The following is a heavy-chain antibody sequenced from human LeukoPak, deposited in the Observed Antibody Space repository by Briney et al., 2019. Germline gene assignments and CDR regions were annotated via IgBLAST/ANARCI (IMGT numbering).Heavy chain of an antibody. CDR2: VSWNGGII. J-gene: IGHJ4*02. Sequence: GRSLRLSCAASGFTFDDYAMHWVRQAPGKGLEWVSGVSWNGGIIVYADSVKGRFTISRDNAKKSLYLQMNSLRAEDTALYYCAKPDYGSGTYYNVRYFDSWGQGTLVTVSS. V-gene: IGHV3-9*01. CDR1: GFTFDDYA. D-gene: IGHD3-10*01. CDR3: AKPDYGSGTYYNVRYFDS.